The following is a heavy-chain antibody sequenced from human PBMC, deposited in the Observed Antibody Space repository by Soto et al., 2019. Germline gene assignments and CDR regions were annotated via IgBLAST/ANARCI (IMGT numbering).Heavy chain of an antibody. CDR1: GFTFSSYA. D-gene: IGHD6-6*01. Sequence: WGSLRLSCSASGFTFSSYAMHCVRHSPGKGLEYVSAISSNGGSTYYADSVKGRFTISRDNSKNTLYLQMSSLRAEDTAVYYCVKVDSSSSRGPPDYWGQGTLVTVSS. CDR2: ISSNGGST. J-gene: IGHJ4*02. CDR3: VKVDSSSSRGPPDY. V-gene: IGHV3-64D*06.